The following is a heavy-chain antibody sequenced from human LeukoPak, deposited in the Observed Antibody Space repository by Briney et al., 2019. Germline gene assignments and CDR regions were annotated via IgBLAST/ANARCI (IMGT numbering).Heavy chain of an antibody. Sequence: GGSLRLSCAASGFTFSSYGMHWVRQAPGKGLEWVAVIWYDGSNKYYADSVKGRFTISRDNSKNTLYLQMNSLRAEDTAVHYCARGNYDILTGYYIGLDYWGQGTLVTVSS. CDR3: ARGNYDILTGYYIGLDY. V-gene: IGHV3-33*01. CDR1: GFTFSSYG. J-gene: IGHJ4*02. D-gene: IGHD3-9*01. CDR2: IWYDGSNK.